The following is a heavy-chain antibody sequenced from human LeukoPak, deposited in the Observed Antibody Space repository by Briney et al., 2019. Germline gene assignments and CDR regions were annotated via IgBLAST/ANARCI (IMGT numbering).Heavy chain of an antibody. V-gene: IGHV3-7*02. CDR1: GSTFSNSG. Sequence: AGGSLRLSCAASGSTFSNSGMSWVRQAPGKGLEWVANINQDGSEKNCVDSVKGRFTISRDNAKNSLYLQMNSLRAEDTAVYYCANNRASLDYWGQGTLVTVSS. CDR3: ANNRASLDY. CDR2: INQDGSEK. J-gene: IGHJ4*02. D-gene: IGHD2/OR15-2a*01.